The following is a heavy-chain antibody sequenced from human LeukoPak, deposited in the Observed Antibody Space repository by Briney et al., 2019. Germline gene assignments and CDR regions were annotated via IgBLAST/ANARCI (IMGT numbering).Heavy chain of an antibody. V-gene: IGHV4-34*01. D-gene: IGHD6-13*01. CDR3: AKDPRIQPKKQHAESGDY. CDR1: GGSFRDYY. J-gene: IGHJ4*02. CDR2: IKYSGST. Sequence: SETLSLTCAVYGGSFRDYYWSWIRQTPGEGLQWIGGIKYSGSTDYNPSLKSRVTMSIDTSKNQFSLKLSSVTAADTAVYYCAKDPRIQPKKQHAESGDYWGQGILVTVSS.